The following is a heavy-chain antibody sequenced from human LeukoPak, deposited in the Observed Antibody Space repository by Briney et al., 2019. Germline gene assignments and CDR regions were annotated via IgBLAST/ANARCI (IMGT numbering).Heavy chain of an antibody. V-gene: IGHV1-46*01. Sequence: ASVKVSCKASGYTFTSYYMLWVRQAPGQGLEWMGIINPSGGSTSYAQKFQGRVTMTRDTSTSTVYMELSSLRSEDTAVYYCARDPASYYYDSSGYYPFDYWGQGTLVTVSS. J-gene: IGHJ4*02. CDR1: GYTFTSYY. CDR2: INPSGGST. D-gene: IGHD3-22*01. CDR3: ARDPASYYYDSSGYYPFDY.